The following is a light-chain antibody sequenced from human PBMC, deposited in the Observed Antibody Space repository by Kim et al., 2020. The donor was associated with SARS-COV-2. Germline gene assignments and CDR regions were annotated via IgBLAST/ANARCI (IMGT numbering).Light chain of an antibody. CDR2: DVS. V-gene: IGLV2-11*01. J-gene: IGLJ2*01. Sequence: QSALTQPRSVSGSPGQSVTISCTGTSSDVGGYKYVSWYQQHPGKAPKLMIYDVSKRPSGVPDRFSGSKSGNTASLTISGLQAEDEADYYCCSYAGSYVFGGGTQLTVL. CDR3: CSYAGSYV. CDR1: SSDVGGYKY.